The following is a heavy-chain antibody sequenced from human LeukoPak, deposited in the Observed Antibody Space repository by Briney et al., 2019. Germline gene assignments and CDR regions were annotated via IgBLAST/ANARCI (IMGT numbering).Heavy chain of an antibody. V-gene: IGHV4-59*01. Sequence: SETLSLTCTVSGGSISSYYWNWIRQPPGKGLEWIGYIYYSGSTNYNPSLKSRVTISVDTSKNQFSLKLSSVTAADTAVYYCARGPWFGESGDYWGQGTLVTVSS. CDR1: GGSISSYY. J-gene: IGHJ4*02. CDR2: IYYSGST. D-gene: IGHD3-10*01. CDR3: ARGPWFGESGDY.